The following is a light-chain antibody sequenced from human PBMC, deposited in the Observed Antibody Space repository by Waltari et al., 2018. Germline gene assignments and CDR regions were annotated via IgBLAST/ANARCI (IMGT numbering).Light chain of an antibody. J-gene: IGKJ4*01. V-gene: IGKV4-1*01. Sequence: DIVMTQSPDSLAVSLGERATINCKSSQRVLNSSNNKLYLAWYQQKPGQPPKLLIDWASNREAGVPDRFSGSGSVTDFTLTISSLQAEDVAVYYCQHYYSSPLTFGGGTKVEIK. CDR1: QRVLNSSNNKLY. CDR3: QHYYSSPLT. CDR2: WAS.